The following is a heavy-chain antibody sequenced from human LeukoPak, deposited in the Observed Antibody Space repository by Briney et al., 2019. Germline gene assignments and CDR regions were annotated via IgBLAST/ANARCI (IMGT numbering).Heavy chain of an antibody. CDR3: ASVPCGYANWFDP. D-gene: IGHD6-25*01. CDR1: GGSFSGYY. CDR2: INHSGST. V-gene: IGHV4-34*01. Sequence: SETLSLPCAVYGGSFSGYYWSWIRQPPGKGLEWIGEINHSGSTNYNPSLKSRVTISVATSTNQFSRKLSSVTAAATAVYYFASVPCGYANWFDPWGQGTLVTVSS. J-gene: IGHJ5*02.